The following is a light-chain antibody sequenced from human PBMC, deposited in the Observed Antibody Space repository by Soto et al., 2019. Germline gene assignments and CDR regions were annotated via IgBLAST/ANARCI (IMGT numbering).Light chain of an antibody. J-gene: IGLJ1*01. CDR1: SSNIGGND. V-gene: IGLV1-47*02. CDR2: SNN. Sequence: QSVLTQPPSASGTPGQRVTISCSGSSSNIGGNDVYWYQQLPGPAPKLLIHSNNQRPSGVPDRISGSKSGTSASLAISGLRSEDEADYYCAAWDDSLSGDVFATGTKLTVL. CDR3: AAWDDSLSGDV.